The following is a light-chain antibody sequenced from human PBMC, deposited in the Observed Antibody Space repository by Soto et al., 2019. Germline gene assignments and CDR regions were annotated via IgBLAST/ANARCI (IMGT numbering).Light chain of an antibody. Sequence: QSVLTQPASVSGSPGQSITISCTGTSSDVGGYNHVSWYQQHPGKAPKLIIYEVRNRPSGVSDRFPASKSGNTASLTISGLQAEDEADYYCSSYASSSSYVFGTGTKVTVL. CDR1: SSDVGGYNH. CDR2: EVR. V-gene: IGLV2-14*01. CDR3: SSYASSSSYV. J-gene: IGLJ1*01.